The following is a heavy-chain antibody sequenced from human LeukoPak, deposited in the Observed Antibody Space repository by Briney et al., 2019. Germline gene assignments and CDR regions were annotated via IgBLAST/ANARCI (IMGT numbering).Heavy chain of an antibody. D-gene: IGHD5/OR15-5a*01. J-gene: IGHJ4*02. V-gene: IGHV4-39*07. Sequence: SETLSLTCTVSGGSISSSSYYWGWIRQPPGKGLEWIGSIYYSGSTYYNPSLKSRVTISVDTSKNQFSLKLSSVAAADTAVYYCARVAHDLYPYYFDYWGQGTLVTVSS. CDR1: GGSISSSSYY. CDR2: IYYSGST. CDR3: ARVAHDLYPYYFDY.